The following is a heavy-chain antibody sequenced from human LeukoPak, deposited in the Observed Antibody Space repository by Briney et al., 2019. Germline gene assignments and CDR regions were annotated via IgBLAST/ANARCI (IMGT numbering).Heavy chain of an antibody. CDR2: INHSGST. V-gene: IGHV4-34*01. Sequence: SETLSLTCAVYGGSFSGYYWSWIRQPPGKGLEWIGEINHSGSTNYNPSLKSRVTISVDTSKNQFSLKLSSVTAADTAVYYCARGLNDAFDIWGQGTMVTVSS. J-gene: IGHJ3*02. CDR3: ARGLNDAFDI. CDR1: GGSFSGYY.